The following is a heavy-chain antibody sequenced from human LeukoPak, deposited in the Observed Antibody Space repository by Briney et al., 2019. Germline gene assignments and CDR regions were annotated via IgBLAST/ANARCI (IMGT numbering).Heavy chain of an antibody. D-gene: IGHD4-17*01. CDR2: INAGNGNT. J-gene: IGHJ4*02. Sequence: ASVKVSCKASGYTFTSYAMHWVRQAPGQRLEWMGWINAGNGNTKYSQKFQGRVTITRDTSASTAYMELSSLRSEDTAVYYCTRDPHGDYYFDYWSQGTLVTVSS. V-gene: IGHV1-3*01. CDR3: TRDPHGDYYFDY. CDR1: GYTFTSYA.